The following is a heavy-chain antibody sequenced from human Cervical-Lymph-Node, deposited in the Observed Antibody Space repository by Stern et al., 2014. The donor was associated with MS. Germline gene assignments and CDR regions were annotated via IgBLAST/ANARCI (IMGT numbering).Heavy chain of an antibody. CDR2: IYYSGST. D-gene: IGHD6-13*01. CDR3: ARDDRGSSWYRFDF. V-gene: IGHV4-31*03. J-gene: IGHJ4*02. Sequence: VQLVESGPGVAKHSQTLSLTCTVSGGSISTDGYYWTWIRQHPGKGLEWIEYIYYSGSTYYTPSLKSRVTMSLDTSKNQFSLNLSSVTAADTAIYYCARDDRGSSWYRFDFWGQGTLVTVSS. CDR1: GGSISTDGYY.